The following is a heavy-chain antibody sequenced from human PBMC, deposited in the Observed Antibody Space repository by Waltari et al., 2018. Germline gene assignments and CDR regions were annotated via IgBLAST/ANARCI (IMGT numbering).Heavy chain of an antibody. Sequence: QVQLVESGGGVVQPGRSLRLSCAASGFTFSSYAMHWVRQAPGKGLEWVAVIAYDGSNKYDADSVKGRFTISRDNSKNTLYLQMNSLRAEDTAVYYCARRYQRSRLDAFDIWGQGTMVTVSS. CDR3: ARRYQRSRLDAFDI. D-gene: IGHD2-2*01. V-gene: IGHV3-30-3*01. CDR1: GFTFSSYA. CDR2: IAYDGSNK. J-gene: IGHJ3*02.